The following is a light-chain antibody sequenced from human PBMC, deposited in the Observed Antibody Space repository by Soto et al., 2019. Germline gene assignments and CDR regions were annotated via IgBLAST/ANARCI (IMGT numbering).Light chain of an antibody. CDR3: QQYNSYSTWT. CDR2: SAS. V-gene: IGKV3-20*01. Sequence: EIVLTQSPGTLSLSPGERVTLSCRASRSVSGSYLAWYQQKPGQAPRVLIYSASLRATGIPARFSGSGSGTEFTLTISSLQPEDFATYYCQQYNSYSTWTFGQGTKVDIK. CDR1: RSVSGSY. J-gene: IGKJ1*01.